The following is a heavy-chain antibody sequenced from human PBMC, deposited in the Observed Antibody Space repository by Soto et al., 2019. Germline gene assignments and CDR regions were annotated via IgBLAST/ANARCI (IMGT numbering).Heavy chain of an antibody. V-gene: IGHV1-18*01. CDR2: ISGYNGNT. CDR1: VYSFTTYG. Sequence: QVQLVQSRGEVKKPGASVKVSCKTSVYSFTTYGISWVRQAPGQGLEWMGWISGYNGNTNYAQKLKGRLTMTTDTSTSTAYMELRSLTSDDTAAYYCAREGPAPYYYYGMDVWGQGSTVTVSS. J-gene: IGHJ6*02. CDR3: AREGPAPYYYYGMDV.